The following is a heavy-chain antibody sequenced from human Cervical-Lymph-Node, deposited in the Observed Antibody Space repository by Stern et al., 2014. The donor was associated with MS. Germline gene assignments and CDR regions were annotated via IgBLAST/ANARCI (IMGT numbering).Heavy chain of an antibody. J-gene: IGHJ3*02. CDR3: ARGNYDVLTDNGGHGFDI. CDR2: IYSSGSP. D-gene: IGHD3-9*01. V-gene: IGHV4-61*02. CDR1: GGSISSGNYY. Sequence: QLQLQESGPGLVKPSQTLSLTCTVSGGSISSGNYYWSWIRQPAGEGLEWIGRIYSSGSPQYNPPLKSRVTLSADTPPNKVSLRLSSVTAADTAVYYCARGNYDVLTDNGGHGFDIWGQGTMVTVSS.